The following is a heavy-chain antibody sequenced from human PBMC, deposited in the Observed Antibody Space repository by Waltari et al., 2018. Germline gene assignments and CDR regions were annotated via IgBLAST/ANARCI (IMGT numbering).Heavy chain of an antibody. V-gene: IGHV3-48*01. CDR2: ISSSTTT. Sequence: EVQLVESGGGLVQPGESLRLSCAASGFTFSTYNMNWVRQAPGKGLEWVSYISSSTTTYYADYVKGRFTISRDNAKNSLYLQMNSLRAEDTALYYCARGRAGYIQDVFDIWGQGTMVSVSS. D-gene: IGHD5-12*01. CDR3: ARGRAGYIQDVFDI. CDR1: GFTFSTYN. J-gene: IGHJ3*02.